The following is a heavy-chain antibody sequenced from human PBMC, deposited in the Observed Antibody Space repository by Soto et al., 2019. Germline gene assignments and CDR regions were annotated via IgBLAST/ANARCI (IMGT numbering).Heavy chain of an antibody. CDR2: IIPIFGTA. CDR1: GYTFTGYY. CDR3: ARDRMGKGYYDSSGYYRRDAFDI. V-gene: IGHV1-69*13. J-gene: IGHJ3*02. D-gene: IGHD3-22*01. Sequence: GASVKVSCKASGYTFTGYYIHWVRQAPGQGLEWMGRIIPIFGTANYAQKFQGRVTITADESTSTAYMELSSLRSEDTAVYYCARDRMGKGYYDSSGYYRRDAFDIWGQGTMVTVSS.